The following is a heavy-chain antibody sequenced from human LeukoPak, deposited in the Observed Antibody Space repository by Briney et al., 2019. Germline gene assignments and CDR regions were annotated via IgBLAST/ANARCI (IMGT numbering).Heavy chain of an antibody. CDR3: ARVDDSNTPGLEY. CDR1: GFTFSEYY. V-gene: IGHV3-11*05. J-gene: IGHJ4*02. D-gene: IGHD3-22*01. Sequence: GGSLRLSCAASGFTFSEYYMTWIRQAPGKGLEWVSYISSSSSYTNYADSVKGRFTISRDNAKNSLYLQMNSLRAEDTAVYYCARVDDSNTPGLEYWGQGTLVTVSS. CDR2: ISSSSSYT.